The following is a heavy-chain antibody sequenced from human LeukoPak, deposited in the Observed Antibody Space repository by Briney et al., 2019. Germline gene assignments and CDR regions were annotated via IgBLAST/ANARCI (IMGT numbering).Heavy chain of an antibody. J-gene: IGHJ4*02. V-gene: IGHV4-38-2*01. CDR1: GYSFTSGHY. CDR3: ARYCTSYTCMLRGFDY. CDR2: IYHTGSA. D-gene: IGHD2-8*01. Sequence: PSETLSLTCSVSGYSFTSGHYWGWIRPPPGKGLEWIANIYHTGSAHYNPSLKSRVTISVDTSKNQFSLKLSSVTAADTAVYYCARYCTSYTCMLRGFDYWGQGALVTVSS.